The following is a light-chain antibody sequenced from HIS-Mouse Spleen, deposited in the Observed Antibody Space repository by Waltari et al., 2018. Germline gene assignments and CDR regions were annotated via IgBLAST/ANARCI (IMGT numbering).Light chain of an antibody. V-gene: IGLV3-19*01. J-gene: IGLJ3*02. CDR2: GKN. CDR3: NSRDSSGNHWV. CDR1: SLRNYD. Sequence: SSEPTPHSAVSVAVGQTVMTTCRGASLRNYDSRWYQQKPGQAPVLVIYGKNNRPSGIPDRFSGSSSGNTASLTITGAQAEDEADYYCNSRDSSGNHWVFGGGTKLTIL.